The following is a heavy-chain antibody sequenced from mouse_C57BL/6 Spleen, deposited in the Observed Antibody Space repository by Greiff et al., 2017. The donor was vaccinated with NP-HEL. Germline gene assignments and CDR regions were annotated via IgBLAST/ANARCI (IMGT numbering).Heavy chain of an antibody. CDR3: ARVYYYGSSYVGFAY. Sequence: EVQLQQSGPELVKPGASVKISCKASGYTFTDYYMNWVKQSHGKSLEWIGDINPNNGGTSYNQKFKGKATLTVDKSSSTAYMELRSLTSEDSAVYYCARVYYYGSSYVGFAYWGQGTLVTVSA. CDR2: INPNNGGT. V-gene: IGHV1-26*01. J-gene: IGHJ3*01. CDR1: GYTFTDYY. D-gene: IGHD1-1*01.